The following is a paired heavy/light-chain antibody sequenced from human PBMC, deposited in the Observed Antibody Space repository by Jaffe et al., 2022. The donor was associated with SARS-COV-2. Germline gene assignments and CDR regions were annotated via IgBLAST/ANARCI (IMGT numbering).Light chain of an antibody. CDR2: AAS. J-gene: IGKJ1*01. CDR3: QQSYMTPRT. Sequence: DIHMTQSPSSLSASLGDRVTITCRASQSVDIFLNWYQQKPGKAPNLLIYAASNLQSGVPSRFSGNGSGTDFTLTISSLRPEDFATYYCQQSYMTPRTFGQGTRVDIK. CDR1: QSVDIF. V-gene: IGKV1-39*01.
Heavy chain of an antibody. CDR1: GFRFSRYS. J-gene: IGHJ4*02. CDR3: VTEPNYYETNGNYP. V-gene: IGHV3-21*02. D-gene: IGHD3-22*01. CDR2: ISPTSTYT. Sequence: DVKLVGSGGGLVKPGGSLRLSCAASGFRFSRYSMNWVRQAPGRGLEWVSSISPTSTYTFYADSVRGRFTISRDNAKNSLFLQMNSLTAEDTALYYCVTEPNYYETNGNYPWGQGSLVIVSS.